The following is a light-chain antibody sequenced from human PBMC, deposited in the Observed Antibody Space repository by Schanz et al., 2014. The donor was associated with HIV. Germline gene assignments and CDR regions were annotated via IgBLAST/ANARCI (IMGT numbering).Light chain of an antibody. Sequence: IVLTQSPATLSVSPGERVTLSCRAGQSVRSNLAWYQHKPGQAPRLLIYRASTGATGVPARFSGSGSETEFTLTISSLQSEDFAIYYCLQYDDWPGTFGQGTNLGIK. V-gene: IGKV3-15*01. CDR3: LQYDDWPGT. J-gene: IGKJ2*01. CDR1: QSVRSN. CDR2: RAS.